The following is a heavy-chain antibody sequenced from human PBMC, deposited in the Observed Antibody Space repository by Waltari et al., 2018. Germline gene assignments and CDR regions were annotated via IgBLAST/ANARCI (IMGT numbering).Heavy chain of an antibody. CDR3: ARGQQRYYYYYYYMDV. CDR1: GGSFSGYY. CDR2: INHSGST. J-gene: IGHJ6*03. Sequence: QVQLQQWGAGLLKPSETLSFTCAVYGGSFSGYYWSWIRQPPGKGLEWIGEINHSGSTNYTPSLKSRVTISVDTSKNQFSLKLSSVTAADTAVYYCARGQQRYYYYYYYMDVWGKGTTVTVSS. D-gene: IGHD6-13*01. V-gene: IGHV4-34*01.